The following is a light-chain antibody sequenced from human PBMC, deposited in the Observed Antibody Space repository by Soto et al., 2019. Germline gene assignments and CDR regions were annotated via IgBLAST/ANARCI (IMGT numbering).Light chain of an antibody. J-gene: IGKJ2*01. CDR3: QQYKRYSPYT. Sequence: DIQMTQSPSTLSASVGDRVTVTCRASQDISRSLAWYQQKPGQAPKLLMYQASNLEREVPSRFSGSGSGTEFSLTISSRQPHDFATNYCQQYKRYSPYTFGQGTKLEI. CDR1: QDISRS. V-gene: IGKV1-5*03. CDR2: QAS.